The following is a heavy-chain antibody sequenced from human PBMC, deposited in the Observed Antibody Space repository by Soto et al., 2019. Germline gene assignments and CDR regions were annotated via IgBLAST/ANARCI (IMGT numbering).Heavy chain of an antibody. CDR1: GYTFTSYG. D-gene: IGHD2-15*01. Sequence: ASVMVSCKASGYTFTSYGITWVRQAPGQGHEWMGWISAYNGNTNYAQKLQGRVTMTTDTSTSTAYMELRSLRSDDTAVYYCARDQRDIVVVVAAEIHAFDIRGQGTMVTVSS. J-gene: IGHJ3*02. V-gene: IGHV1-18*01. CDR2: ISAYNGNT. CDR3: ARDQRDIVVVVAAEIHAFDI.